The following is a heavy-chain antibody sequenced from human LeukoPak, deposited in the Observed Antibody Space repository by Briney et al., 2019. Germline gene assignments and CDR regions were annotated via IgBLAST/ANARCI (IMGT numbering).Heavy chain of an antibody. D-gene: IGHD6-13*01. CDR2: IYYSGST. Sequence: PSETLSLTCTVSGGSISSSSYYWGWIRQPPGKGLEWIGSIYYSGSTYYNPSLKSRVTISVDTSKNQFSLKLSSVTAADTAVYYCARDPFQLTVGSSWEVGDYYYYMDVWGKGTTVTVSS. CDR1: GGSISSSSYY. V-gene: IGHV4-39*07. J-gene: IGHJ6*03. CDR3: ARDPFQLTVGSSWEVGDYYYYMDV.